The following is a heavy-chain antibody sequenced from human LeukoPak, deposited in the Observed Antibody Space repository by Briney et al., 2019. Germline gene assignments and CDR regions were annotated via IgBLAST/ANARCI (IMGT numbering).Heavy chain of an antibody. CDR3: ARASTYCYFDY. D-gene: IGHD2-15*01. V-gene: IGHV4-59*01. Sequence: SETLSLTCTVSGGSISSYYWSWIRQPPGKGLEWIGYIYYSGSTNYNPSLKSRVTISVDTSKNQFSLKLSSVTAADTAAYYCARASTYCYFDYWGQGTLVTVSS. CDR1: GGSISSYY. J-gene: IGHJ4*02. CDR2: IYYSGST.